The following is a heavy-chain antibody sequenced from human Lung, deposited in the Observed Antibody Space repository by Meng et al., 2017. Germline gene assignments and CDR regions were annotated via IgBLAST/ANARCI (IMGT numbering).Heavy chain of an antibody. CDR1: GFSFTDAW. Sequence: VESGGGLVNAGGSLALSCVAAGFSFTDAWMSWVRQAPGKGLEWVGRIKSNSDGGTTDYAAPVKGRFTISSDDSKNTLYLQMNSLITEDTAVYFCATGAAAADHWGQGTLVTVSS. V-gene: IGHV3-15*01. CDR3: ATGAAAADH. J-gene: IGHJ4*02. D-gene: IGHD6-13*01. CDR2: IKSNSDGGTT.